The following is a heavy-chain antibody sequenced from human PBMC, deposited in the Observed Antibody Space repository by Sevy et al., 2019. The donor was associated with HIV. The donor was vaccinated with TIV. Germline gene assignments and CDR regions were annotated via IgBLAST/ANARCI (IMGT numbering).Heavy chain of an antibody. CDR1: GDSISRSNFY. CDR2: IYYSGTT. D-gene: IGHD3-10*01. J-gene: IGHJ3*02. CDR3: ARTYFGSESYSAFDI. Sequence: SETLSLTCAVSGDSISRSNFYWGWIRQPPGKGLEWIGNIYYSGTTYSTPSLESPVTMSIDTSNNQFSLNLSSVIAADTSLYYCARTYFGSESYSAFDIWGQGTMVTVSS. V-gene: IGHV4-39*01.